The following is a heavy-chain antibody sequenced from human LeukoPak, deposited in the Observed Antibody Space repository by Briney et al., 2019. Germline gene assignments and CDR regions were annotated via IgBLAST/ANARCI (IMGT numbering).Heavy chain of an antibody. V-gene: IGHV5-51*01. Sequence: GESLKISCKGSGYSFTSYWIGWVRQMPGKGLEWMGIIYPGDSDTRYSPSFQGQVTISADKSISTAYLQWSSLKASDTALYYCARWSRYCTNGVCYKGEIFDYWGQGTLVTVSS. J-gene: IGHJ4*02. CDR2: IYPGDSDT. CDR1: GYSFTSYW. D-gene: IGHD2-8*01. CDR3: ARWSRYCTNGVCYKGEIFDY.